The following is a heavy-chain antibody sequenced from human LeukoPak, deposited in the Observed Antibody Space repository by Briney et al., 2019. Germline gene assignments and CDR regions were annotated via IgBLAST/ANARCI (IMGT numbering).Heavy chain of an antibody. CDR1: GYTFTSNY. V-gene: IGHV1-24*01. D-gene: IGHD2-15*01. CDR3: ATDRYMWPCSGGSCYEYAFDI. Sequence: ASVKVSCKAFGYTFTSNYMHWVRQAPGKGLEWMGGFDPEDGETIYAQKFQGRVTMTEDTSTDTAYMELSSLRSEDTAVYYCATDRYMWPCSGGSCYEYAFDIWGQGTMVTVSS. CDR2: FDPEDGET. J-gene: IGHJ3*02.